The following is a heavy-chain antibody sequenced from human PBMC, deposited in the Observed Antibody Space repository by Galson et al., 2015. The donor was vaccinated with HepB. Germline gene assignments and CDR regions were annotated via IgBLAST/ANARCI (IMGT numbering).Heavy chain of an antibody. V-gene: IGHV1-69*01. CDR1: GGTFSSYA. J-gene: IGHJ6*02. Sequence: QSGAEVKKPGESLRISCKASGGTFSSYAISWVRQAPGQGLEWMGGIIPIFGTANYAQKFQGRVTITADESTSTAYMELSSLRSEDTAVYYCARVARYYDSSGYGGYYYGMDVWGQGTTVTVSS. D-gene: IGHD3-22*01. CDR3: ARVARYYDSSGYGGYYYGMDV. CDR2: IIPIFGTA.